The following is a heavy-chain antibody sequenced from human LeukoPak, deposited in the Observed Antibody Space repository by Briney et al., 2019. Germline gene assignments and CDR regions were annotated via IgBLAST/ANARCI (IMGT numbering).Heavy chain of an antibody. V-gene: IGHV4-31*03. CDR2: IYYSGST. J-gene: IGHJ5*02. D-gene: IGHD3-10*01. CDR1: GSSISSGGYY. CDR3: ARESVRGQNWFDP. Sequence: TLSLTCTVSGSSISSGGYYWSWIRQHPGKGLEWIGYIYYSGSTYYNPSLKSRVTISVDTSKNQFSLKLSSVTAADTAVYYCARESVRGQNWFDPWGQGTLVTVSS.